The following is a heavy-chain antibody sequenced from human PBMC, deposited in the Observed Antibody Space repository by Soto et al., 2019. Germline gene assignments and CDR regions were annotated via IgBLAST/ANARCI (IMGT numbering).Heavy chain of an antibody. J-gene: IGHJ4*02. Sequence: QVHLQESGPGLLKPSETLSLICTVSGVSMTTYGKPWGAYWSWVRQTPGKGLDWIGYVENNGRTECRPSLQSRVTISLDSSQNHFSLSLRSVTAADTAVYFCARGVFGAYLDYWGQGILVTVSS. CDR2: VENNGRT. V-gene: IGHV4-61*03. CDR1: GVSMTTYGKPWGAY. D-gene: IGHD3-16*01. CDR3: ARGVFGAYLDY.